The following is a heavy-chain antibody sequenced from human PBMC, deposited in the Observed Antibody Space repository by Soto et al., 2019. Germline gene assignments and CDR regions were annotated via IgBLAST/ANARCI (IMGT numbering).Heavy chain of an antibody. V-gene: IGHV3-48*01. D-gene: IGHD2-2*01. CDR3: ARDPRRCSYTSCYDGYYYYYMDV. J-gene: IGHJ6*03. Sequence: EVQLVESGGGLVQPGGSLRLSCAASGFTFNNYGMYWVRQAPGKGLEWVSYISSSSSNIYYADSVKGRFTISRDNARNSLYLQMDSLRAEDTAIYSCARDPRRCSYTSCYDGYYYYYMDVWGKGTTVTVS. CDR2: ISSSSSNI. CDR1: GFTFNNYG.